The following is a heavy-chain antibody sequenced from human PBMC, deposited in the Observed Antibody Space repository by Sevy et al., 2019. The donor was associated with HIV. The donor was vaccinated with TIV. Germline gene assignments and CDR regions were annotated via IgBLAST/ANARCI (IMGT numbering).Heavy chain of an antibody. V-gene: IGHV3-21*01. Sequence: GGSLRLSCAASGFTFSNYAMTWVRQAPGKGLEWVSTISGSGSSKHYADSVKGRFTISRDNAKNSLYLQMNSLRAEDTAVYYCARTNDYGVLGAFDIWGQGTMVTVSS. CDR3: ARTNDYGVLGAFDI. D-gene: IGHD4-17*01. J-gene: IGHJ3*02. CDR1: GFTFSNYA. CDR2: ISGSGSSK.